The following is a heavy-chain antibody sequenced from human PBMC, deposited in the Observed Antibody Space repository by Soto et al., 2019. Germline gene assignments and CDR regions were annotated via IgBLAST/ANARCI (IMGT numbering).Heavy chain of an antibody. V-gene: IGHV1-2*04. CDR3: ARDSQQWLSYYMDV. Sequence: ASVKVSCKASGYTFTGYYMHWVRQAPGQGLEWMGWINPNSGGTNYAQKFQGWVTTTRDTSISTAYMELSRLRSDDTAVYYCARDSQQWLSYYMDVWGKGTTVTVSS. J-gene: IGHJ6*03. CDR1: GYTFTGYY. CDR2: INPNSGGT. D-gene: IGHD6-19*01.